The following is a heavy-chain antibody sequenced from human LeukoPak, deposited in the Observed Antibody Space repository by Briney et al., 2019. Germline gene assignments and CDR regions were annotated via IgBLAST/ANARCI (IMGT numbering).Heavy chain of an antibody. J-gene: IGHJ4*02. V-gene: IGHV3-30*02. CDR1: GFTFSSYG. D-gene: IGHD3-10*01. CDR2: IRYDGSNK. Sequence: GGSLRLSCAASGFTFSSYGMHWVRQAPGKGLEWVAFIRYDGSNKYYADSVKGRFTISRDNSKNTLYLQMNSLRAEDTAVYYCAKDSRAYYYGSGGKNYWGQGTLVTVSS. CDR3: AKDSRAYYYGSGGKNY.